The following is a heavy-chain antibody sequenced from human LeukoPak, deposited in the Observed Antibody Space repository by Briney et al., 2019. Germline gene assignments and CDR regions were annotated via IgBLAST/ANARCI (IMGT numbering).Heavy chain of an antibody. Sequence: SVKVSCKASGGTFSSYAISWVRQAPGQGLEWMGRIIPILGIANYAQKFQGRVTITADKSTSTAYMELCSLRSEDTAVYYCARVRDSSGYYPDYWGQGTLVTVSS. CDR2: IIPILGIA. J-gene: IGHJ4*02. D-gene: IGHD3-22*01. CDR3: ARVRDSSGYYPDY. CDR1: GGTFSSYA. V-gene: IGHV1-69*04.